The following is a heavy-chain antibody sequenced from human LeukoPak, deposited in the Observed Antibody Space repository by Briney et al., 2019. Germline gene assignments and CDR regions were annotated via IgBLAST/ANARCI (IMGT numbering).Heavy chain of an antibody. CDR3: ARGRDIVVVPAGYDY. CDR2: ISYDGSNK. D-gene: IGHD2-2*01. V-gene: IGHV3-30-3*01. J-gene: IGHJ4*02. CDR1: GFTFSSYA. Sequence: PGRSLRLSCAASGFTFSSYAMHWVRQAPGKGLEWVAVISYDGSNKYYADSVKGRFTISRDNSKNTLYLQMNSLRAEDTAVYYCARGRDIVVVPAGYDYWGQGTLVTVSS.